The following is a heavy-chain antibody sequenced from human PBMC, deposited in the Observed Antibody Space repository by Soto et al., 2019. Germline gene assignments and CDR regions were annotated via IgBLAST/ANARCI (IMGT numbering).Heavy chain of an antibody. V-gene: IGHV3-13*01. Sequence: DVQLVESGGGLVQPGGSLRLSCAASGLTFSAFDMHWVRQTTGKGLEWVAAIGTQHDTYYPDSVKGRFTISRENAKNSLNLQMKSLRAGDTAVYYLARQASYRHGGGGWFDPWGQGTLVTVSS. J-gene: IGHJ5*02. CDR2: IGTQHDT. D-gene: IGHD3-16*01. CDR3: ARQASYRHGGGGWFDP. CDR1: GLTFSAFD.